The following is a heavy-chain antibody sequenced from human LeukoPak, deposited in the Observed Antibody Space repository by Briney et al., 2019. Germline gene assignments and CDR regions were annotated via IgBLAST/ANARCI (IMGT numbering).Heavy chain of an antibody. CDR2: IYYSGST. J-gene: IGHJ4*02. D-gene: IGHD1-26*01. CDR1: GGSISSGGYY. V-gene: IGHV4-31*03. CDR3: ARGFSGSYLRGGDFDY. Sequence: SETLSLTCTVSGGSISSGGYYWSWIRQHPGKGLEWIGYIYYSGSTYYNPSLKSRVTISVDTSKNQFSLKLSSVTAADTAVYYCARGFSGSYLRGGDFDYWGQGTLVTVSS.